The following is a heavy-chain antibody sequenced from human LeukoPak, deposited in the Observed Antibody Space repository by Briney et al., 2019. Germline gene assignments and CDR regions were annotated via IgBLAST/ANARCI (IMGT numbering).Heavy chain of an antibody. CDR3: ITDYGYLRSGG. CDR1: GFTLNSAW. D-gene: IGHD2-2*03. J-gene: IGHJ4*02. CDR2: IKSKTDGGTT. Sequence: GGSLRLSCAASGFTLNSAWMSWVRQAPGKGLEWVGRIKSKTDGGTTDYAAPVKGRFTVSRDDSKNTLYLQMNSLKTEDTAVYYCITDYGYLRSGGRGQGTLVTVSS. V-gene: IGHV3-15*01.